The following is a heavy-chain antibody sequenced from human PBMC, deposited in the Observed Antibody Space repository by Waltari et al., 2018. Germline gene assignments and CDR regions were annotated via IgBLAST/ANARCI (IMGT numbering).Heavy chain of an antibody. CDR1: GYSITSNSFY. V-gene: IGHV4-61*02. D-gene: IGHD7-27*01. CDR2: FYSSEYI. CDR3: AREVTKVELGRRLPHFFDS. J-gene: IGHJ4*02. Sequence: QVQLQESGPGLVKPSQTLSLTCTVSGYSITSNSFYWNWVRQPAGKGLEWIGRFYSSEYINYNPSLKSRVTISRDTSKKQFFLKLTSVTAADTAFYYCAREVTKVELGRRLPHFFDSWGQGTLVTVSS.